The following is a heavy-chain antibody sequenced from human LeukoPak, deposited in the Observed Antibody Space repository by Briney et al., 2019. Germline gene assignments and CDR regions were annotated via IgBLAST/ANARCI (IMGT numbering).Heavy chain of an antibody. Sequence: GGSLRLSCAASGFLFSSYGMSWVRQAPGKGLEWVSSISTSDGTTYFADSVKGRFTISRDNSKNTLYLQMNSLRAEDTAVYFCAKARYSSLYYFDYWGQGTLVPVSS. CDR2: ISTSDGTT. CDR1: GFLFSSYG. CDR3: AKARYSSLYYFDY. D-gene: IGHD6-13*01. V-gene: IGHV3-23*01. J-gene: IGHJ4*02.